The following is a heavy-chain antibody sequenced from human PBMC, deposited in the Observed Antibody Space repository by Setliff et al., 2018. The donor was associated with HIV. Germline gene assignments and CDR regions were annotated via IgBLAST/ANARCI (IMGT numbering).Heavy chain of an antibody. V-gene: IGHV7-4-1*02. CDR2: INTNTGNP. J-gene: IGHJ3*02. Sequence: ASVKVSCKASGYTFTSYAMNWVRQAPGQGLEWMGWINTNTGNPTYAQGFTGRFVFSLDTFVAYVQINSLQAEDTAVYYCARDRNYIEFDIWGQGTMVTVSS. D-gene: IGHD3-10*01. CDR1: GYTFTSYA. CDR3: ARDRNYIEFDI.